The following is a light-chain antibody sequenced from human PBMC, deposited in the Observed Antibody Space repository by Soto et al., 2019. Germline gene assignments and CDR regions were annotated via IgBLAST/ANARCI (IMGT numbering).Light chain of an antibody. V-gene: IGLV2-14*01. CDR2: EVT. CDR3: SSYTNINKRACV. J-gene: IGLJ1*01. CDR1: SGDIGSYNR. Sequence: QSLLTESASVSGSPGQSITISCTGTSGDIGSYNRVSWYQQHPGKAPKLIIYEVTDRPSGVSNRFSGSKSGNTASLTISGLQAEDEAEYYCSSYTNINKRACVFGTGTKVTVL.